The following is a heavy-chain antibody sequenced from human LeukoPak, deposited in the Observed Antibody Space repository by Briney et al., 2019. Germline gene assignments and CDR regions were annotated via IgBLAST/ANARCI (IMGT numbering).Heavy chain of an antibody. CDR2: INSNSGGT. CDR3: AKLDGITGSHPADMDV. D-gene: IGHD1-20*01. Sequence: ASVNVSCKASGYTFTSYYMHWVRQAPGQGLEWMGWINSNSGGTNYEHKFQGRVTITRDTSISTAYMELSRLTSDDTAVYYCAKLDGITGSHPADMDVWGKGTMVTVSS. J-gene: IGHJ6*03. V-gene: IGHV1-2*02. CDR1: GYTFTSYY.